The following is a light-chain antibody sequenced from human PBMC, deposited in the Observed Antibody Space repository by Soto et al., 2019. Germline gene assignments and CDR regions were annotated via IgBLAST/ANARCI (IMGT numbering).Light chain of an antibody. CDR2: GAS. V-gene: IGKV3-15*01. J-gene: IGKJ3*01. CDR1: QSLSRN. CDR3: QHYNDWPPAFT. Sequence: EILMTQSPATLSVSPGERATLSCRASQSLSRNLAWYQQKPGQAPRLLIYGASTRASGIPARFSGVGSGTEITLTISSLQSEDFALYYCQHYNDWPPAFTFGPGTKVDL.